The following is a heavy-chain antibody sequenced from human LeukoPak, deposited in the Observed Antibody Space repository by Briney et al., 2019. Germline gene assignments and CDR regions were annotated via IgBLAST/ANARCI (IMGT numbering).Heavy chain of an antibody. J-gene: IGHJ4*02. CDR2: ILYDGSNK. CDR1: GFTFSSYG. CDR3: AKDRWIRRITMAGQDY. D-gene: IGHD6-19*01. Sequence: GGSLRLSCAASGFTFSSYGMHWVRQAPGKGLEWMAVILYDGSNKYYADSGTGRFIMSRDNTKHTLYLQMSSLRGEDTAVYYCAKDRWIRRITMAGQDYWGQGTLVTVSS. V-gene: IGHV3-30*18.